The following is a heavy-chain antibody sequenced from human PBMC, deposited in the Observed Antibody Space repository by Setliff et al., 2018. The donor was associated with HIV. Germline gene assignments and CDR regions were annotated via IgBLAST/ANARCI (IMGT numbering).Heavy chain of an antibody. Sequence: SETLSLTCTVSGGSMSRFYWTWIRQPPGKGLEWIGFVYSTGSINYSPSFRGRLTISLDTSENQFSLHLTSVTAADTAVYYCARAEGDAYNSLPYFDSWGPGALVTV. CDR1: GGSMSRFY. CDR2: VYSTGSI. CDR3: ARAEGDAYNSLPYFDS. J-gene: IGHJ4*02. D-gene: IGHD1-1*01. V-gene: IGHV4-59*01.